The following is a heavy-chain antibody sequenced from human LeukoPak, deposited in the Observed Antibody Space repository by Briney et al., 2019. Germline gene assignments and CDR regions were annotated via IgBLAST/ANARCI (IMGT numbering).Heavy chain of an antibody. J-gene: IGHJ5*01. Sequence: PGRSLTLSCAASGFTFSSFGMHWVRQAPGKGLEWVAVIWYDASNKYYADSVKGRFTISRDNSKNTLYLQMNSLRDDDTAVYYCVRGVGVSRFNYHDSWGQGTLVIVSS. D-gene: IGHD1-7*01. CDR1: GFTFSSFG. CDR3: VRGVGVSRFNYHDS. CDR2: IWYDASNK. V-gene: IGHV3-33*01.